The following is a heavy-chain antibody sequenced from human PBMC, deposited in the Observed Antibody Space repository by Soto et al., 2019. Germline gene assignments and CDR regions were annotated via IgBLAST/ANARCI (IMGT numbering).Heavy chain of an antibody. V-gene: IGHV1-69*13. Sequence: ASVKVSCKASGGTFSSYAISWVRQAPGQGLEWMGGIIPIFGTANYAQKFQGRVTITADESTSTAYMELSSLRSEDTAVYYCAREGVTIFGRVKYYRMDAWGQGTKVTVSS. CDR3: AREGVTIFGRVKYYRMDA. D-gene: IGHD3-3*01. J-gene: IGHJ6*02. CDR1: GGTFSSYA. CDR2: IIPIFGTA.